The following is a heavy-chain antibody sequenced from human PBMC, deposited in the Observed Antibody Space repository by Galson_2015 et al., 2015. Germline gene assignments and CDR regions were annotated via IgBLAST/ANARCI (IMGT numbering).Heavy chain of an antibody. V-gene: IGHV1-69*13. CDR3: ARSNIVVVVAATPGFGAFDT. CDR1: GGTFSSYA. Sequence: SSVKVSCKASGGTFSSYAISWVRQAPGQGLEWMGGIIPIFGTANYAQKFQGRVTITADESTSTAYMELSSLRSEDTAVYYCARSNIVVVVAATPGFGAFDTWGQGTMVTVSS. J-gene: IGHJ3*02. CDR2: IIPIFGTA. D-gene: IGHD2-15*01.